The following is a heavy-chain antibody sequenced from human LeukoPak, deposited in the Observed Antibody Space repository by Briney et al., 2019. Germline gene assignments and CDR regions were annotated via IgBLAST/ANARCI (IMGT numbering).Heavy chain of an antibody. J-gene: IGHJ6*02. CDR2: IKSKTDGGTT. CDR1: GFTFSNAW. CDR3: TTDGVITMVRGVIIPGEDV. Sequence: PGGSLRLSCAASGFTFSNAWMSWVRQAPGKGLEWVGRIKSKTDGGTTDYAAPVKGRFTISRDDSKNTLYLQMNSLKTEDTAVYYCTTDGVITMVRGVIIPGEDVWGQGTTVTVSS. D-gene: IGHD3-10*01. V-gene: IGHV3-15*01.